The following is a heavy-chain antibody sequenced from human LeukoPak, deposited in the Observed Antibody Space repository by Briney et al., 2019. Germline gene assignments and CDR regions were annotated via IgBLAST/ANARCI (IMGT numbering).Heavy chain of an antibody. CDR2: ISSSGSYK. V-gene: IGHV3-21*01. J-gene: IGHJ4*02. CDR3: ARDPSEASHPYYFDY. CDR1: GFTFNSYT. Sequence: GGSLRLSCAASGFTFNSYTMNWVRQAPGKGLEWVSSISSSGSYKYYADSVKGRFTISRDNANNSLYLQMNSLRPEDTAVYYCARDPSEASHPYYFDYWAQGTLVTVSS.